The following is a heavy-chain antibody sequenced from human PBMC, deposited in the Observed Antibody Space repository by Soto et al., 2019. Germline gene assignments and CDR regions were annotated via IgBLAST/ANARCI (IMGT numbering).Heavy chain of an antibody. J-gene: IGHJ4*02. CDR2: ISAYNGNT. CDR3: ARDSRMITFGGVTPLDY. D-gene: IGHD3-16*01. CDR1: GYTFTSYG. Sequence: GASVKVSCKASGYTFTSYGISWVRQAPGQGLEWMGWISAYNGNTNYAQKLQGRVTMTTDTSTGTAYMELRSLRSDDTAVYYCARDSRMITFGGVTPLDYWGQGTLVTVS. V-gene: IGHV1-18*01.